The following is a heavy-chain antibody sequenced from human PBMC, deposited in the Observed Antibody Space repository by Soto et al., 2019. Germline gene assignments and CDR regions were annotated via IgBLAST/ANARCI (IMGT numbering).Heavy chain of an antibody. CDR3: ARAYSSGWYYHHYYMDV. CDR1: GDSVSSNSAA. V-gene: IGHV6-1*01. J-gene: IGHJ6*03. Sequence: SQTLSLTCAISGDSVSSNSAAWNWIRQSPSRGLEWLGRTYYRSKWYNDYAVSVKSRITINPDTSKNQFSLQLNSVTPEDTAVYYCARAYSSGWYYHHYYMDVWGKGTTVTVS. CDR2: TYYRSKWYN. D-gene: IGHD6-19*01.